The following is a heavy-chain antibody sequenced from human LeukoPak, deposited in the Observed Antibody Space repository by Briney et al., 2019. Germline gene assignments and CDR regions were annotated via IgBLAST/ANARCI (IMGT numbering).Heavy chain of an antibody. Sequence: SETLSLTCTVSGGSISTFYWTWIRQPAGKGLEWIGRINNSGSTNYNPSLRSRVSMSVDRSKNQFSVTRSSVTAADTAVYFCAREGGDPRWLDPWGQGTLVTVSS. CDR2: INNSGST. V-gene: IGHV4-4*07. CDR1: GGSISTFY. CDR3: AREGGDPRWLDP. J-gene: IGHJ5*02. D-gene: IGHD6-25*01.